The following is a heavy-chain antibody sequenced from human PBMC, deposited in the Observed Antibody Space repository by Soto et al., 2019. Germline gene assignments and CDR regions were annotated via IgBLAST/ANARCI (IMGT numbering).Heavy chain of an antibody. CDR2: IWYDGSNK. CDR3: ARDHHDLYYYDSSGYSHSGD. J-gene: IGHJ4*02. CDR1: GFTFSSYG. D-gene: IGHD3-22*01. V-gene: IGHV3-33*01. Sequence: GGSLRLSCAASGFTFSSYGMHWVRQAPGKGLEWVAVIWYDGSNKYYADSVKGRFTISRDNSKNTLYLQMNSLRAEDTAVYYCARDHHDLYYYDSSGYSHSGDWGQGTLVTVSS.